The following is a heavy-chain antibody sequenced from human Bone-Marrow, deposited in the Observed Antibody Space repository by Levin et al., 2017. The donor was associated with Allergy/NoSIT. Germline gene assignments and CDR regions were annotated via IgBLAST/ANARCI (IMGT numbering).Heavy chain of an antibody. D-gene: IGHD5-24*01. J-gene: IGHJ6*02. Sequence: SCVASEFTFSACGMHWVRQAPGKGLEWVALISYDGTNKYYADSVKGRFTISRDNSKNTLDLQMDSLRPEDTAVYYCAKGSRWLQSLLYYYQGLDVWGQGTSVTVSS. V-gene: IGHV3-30*18. CDR3: AKGSRWLQSLLYYYQGLDV. CDR2: ISYDGTNK. CDR1: EFTFSACG.